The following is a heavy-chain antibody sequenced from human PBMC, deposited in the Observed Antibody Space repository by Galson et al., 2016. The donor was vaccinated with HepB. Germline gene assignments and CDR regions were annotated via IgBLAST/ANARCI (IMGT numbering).Heavy chain of an antibody. D-gene: IGHD3-10*01. V-gene: IGHV4-30-2*01. CDR2: IYYSGSA. CDR1: GGSISSTGFS. J-gene: IGHJ2*01. CDR3: ARSPPLSLVQSVGYFDL. Sequence: TLSLTCAVSGGSISSTGFSWSWIRQPPGKGLEWIAFIYYSGSAYYNPSLKSRVTISVDRSKKQFSLKLTSVTAADTAVYYCARSPPLSLVQSVGYFDLWGRGTPVTVSS.